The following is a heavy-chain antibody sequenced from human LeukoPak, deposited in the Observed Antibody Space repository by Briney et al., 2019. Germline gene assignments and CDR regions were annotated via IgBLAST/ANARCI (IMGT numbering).Heavy chain of an antibody. V-gene: IGHV4-34*01. CDR2: INPSGST. CDR3: ARVPTHRDGHNAGPYFAY. D-gene: IGHD5-24*01. J-gene: IGHJ4*02. Sequence: PSETLSLTCAVYGGSFSGYYWSWIRQPPGKGLEWIGEINPSGSTNYNPSLKSRVTISVDTSKNQFSLKLSSVTAADTAVYYCARVPTHRDGHNAGPYFAYWGQGALVTVSS. CDR1: GGSFSGYY.